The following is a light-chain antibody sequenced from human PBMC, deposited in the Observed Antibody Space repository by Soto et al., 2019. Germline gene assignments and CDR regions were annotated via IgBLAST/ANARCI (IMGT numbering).Light chain of an antibody. CDR3: QQSYNKAYT. J-gene: IGKJ2*01. Sequence: DIQMTQSPSSLSASVGDRVTITCRASQSISTYLNWYQQKPGKAPKLLIYAASRLQSGVPSRFSGSASGIDFALTITSLQPEDFATYYCQQSYNKAYTFGQGTKLEIK. CDR2: AAS. V-gene: IGKV1-39*01. CDR1: QSISTY.